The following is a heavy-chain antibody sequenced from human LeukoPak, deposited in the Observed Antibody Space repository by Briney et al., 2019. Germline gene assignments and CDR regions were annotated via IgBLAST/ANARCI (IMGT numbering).Heavy chain of an antibody. Sequence: GGSLRLSCAASGFTFSSYGMHWVRQAPGKGLEWVAFIRYDGSNKYYADSVKGRFTISRDNSKNTLYLQMNGLRAEDTAVYYCAKDPSDYVWGSYREYYFDYWGQGTLVTVSS. D-gene: IGHD3-16*02. J-gene: IGHJ4*02. CDR1: GFTFSSYG. V-gene: IGHV3-30*02. CDR2: IRYDGSNK. CDR3: AKDPSDYVWGSYREYYFDY.